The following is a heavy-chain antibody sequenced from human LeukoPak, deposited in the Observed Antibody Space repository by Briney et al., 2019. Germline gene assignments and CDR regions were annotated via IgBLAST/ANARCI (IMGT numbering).Heavy chain of an antibody. Sequence: PGGSLRLSCVASGITFSTYAVTWLRQAPGKGLEWVSVISDSGGDTDYADSVKGRFTISRDNSRNTVFLQMNSLRGEDSAVYYCARLSGSTGTTSRVLHYWGQGTLVTVSA. CDR3: ARLSGSTGTTSRVLHY. V-gene: IGHV3-23*01. CDR2: ISDSGGDT. D-gene: IGHD1-1*01. CDR1: GITFSTYA. J-gene: IGHJ4*02.